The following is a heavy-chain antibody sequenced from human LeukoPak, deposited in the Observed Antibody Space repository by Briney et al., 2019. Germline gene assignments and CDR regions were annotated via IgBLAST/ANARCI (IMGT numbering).Heavy chain of an antibody. CDR2: IKSKTDGGTT. D-gene: IGHD3-10*01. CDR3: TLPWGSGSYYDY. CDR1: GFTFSNAW. V-gene: IGHV3-15*01. Sequence: GGSLRLSCAASGFTFSNAWMSWVRQAPGKGLEWVGHIKSKTDGGTTDYAAPVKGRFTISRDDSKNTLFLQMNSLKTEDTAVYYCTLPWGSGSYYDYWGQGTLVTVSS. J-gene: IGHJ4*02.